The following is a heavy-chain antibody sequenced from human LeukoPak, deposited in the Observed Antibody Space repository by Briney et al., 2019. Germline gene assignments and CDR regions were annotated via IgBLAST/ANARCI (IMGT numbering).Heavy chain of an antibody. J-gene: IGHJ3*02. D-gene: IGHD3-16*01. Sequence: GGSLRLSCAASGFTFSSYSMNWVRQAPGKGLEWVSSISSSSSYIHYADSVKGRFTISRDNAKNSLYLQMNSLRAEDTAVYYCARPITGWRVHDAFDIWGQGTMVTVSS. CDR3: ARPITGWRVHDAFDI. CDR2: ISSSSSYI. CDR1: GFTFSSYS. V-gene: IGHV3-21*01.